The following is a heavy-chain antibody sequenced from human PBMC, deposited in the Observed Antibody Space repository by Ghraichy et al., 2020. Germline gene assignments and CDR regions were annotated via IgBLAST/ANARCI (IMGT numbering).Heavy chain of an antibody. CDR3: ARHRPGGDIVVVPAPMTMWFDP. Sequence: ASVKVSCKASGYTITGYSMHWVRQAPGQGLEWMGWINPKSGDTNYAQRFQGRVTMTRDTSISTVYMELSSLRSDDTALYYCARHRPGGDIVVVPAPMTMWFDPWGQGTLVTVSS. CDR2: INPKSGDT. V-gene: IGHV1-2*02. CDR1: GYTITGYS. D-gene: IGHD2-2*01. J-gene: IGHJ5*02.